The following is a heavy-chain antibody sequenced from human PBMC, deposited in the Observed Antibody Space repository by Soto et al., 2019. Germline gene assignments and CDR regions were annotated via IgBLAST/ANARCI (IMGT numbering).Heavy chain of an antibody. Sequence: ASVKVSCKTSGLSFSSSAMQWVRQAPGQRLEWIGWIVVGTNNTHYAQNLQERVTITRDMSTSSVYMELSSLRPEDTAVYYCAADLRYCSGDSGDDYWRQGTQVTVSS. CDR3: AADLRYCSGDSGDDY. CDR1: GLSFSSSA. V-gene: IGHV1-58*02. D-gene: IGHD2-15*01. CDR2: IVVGTNNT. J-gene: IGHJ4*02.